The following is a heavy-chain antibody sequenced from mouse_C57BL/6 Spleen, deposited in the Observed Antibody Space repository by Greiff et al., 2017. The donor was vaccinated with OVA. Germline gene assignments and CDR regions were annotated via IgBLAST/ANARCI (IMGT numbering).Heavy chain of an antibody. CDR2: INPGSGGT. CDR3: ARNGFLYAMDY. Sequence: QVQLKESGAELVRPGTSVKVSCKASGYAFTNYLIEWVKQRPGQGLEWIGVINPGSGGTNYNEKFKGKATLTADKSSSTAYMQLSSLTSEDSAVYFCARNGFLYAMDYWGQGTSVTVSS. CDR1: GYAFTNYL. J-gene: IGHJ4*01. V-gene: IGHV1-54*01.